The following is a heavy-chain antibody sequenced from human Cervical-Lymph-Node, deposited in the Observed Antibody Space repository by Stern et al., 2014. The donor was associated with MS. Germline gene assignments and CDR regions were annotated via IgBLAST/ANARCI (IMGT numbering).Heavy chain of an antibody. V-gene: IGHV4-31*03. CDR3: ATDKAMLAPAPRGMDV. CDR1: GGSISSAGYY. J-gene: IGHJ6*02. Sequence: QVQLVESGPGLVKPSQTLSLTCSVSGGSISSAGYYWTWIRQRPGKGLEWIGNIYSSGNTYYNPSIKSRLIISLDTSMNQFSLRLTSVTAADTAVYYCATDKAMLAPAPRGMDVWGQGTTVTV. CDR2: IYSSGNT. D-gene: IGHD2-2*01.